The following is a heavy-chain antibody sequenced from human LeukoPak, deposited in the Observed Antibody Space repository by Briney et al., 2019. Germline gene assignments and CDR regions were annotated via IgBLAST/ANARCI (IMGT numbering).Heavy chain of an antibody. CDR1: GFTFFSAW. Sequence: GGSLRLSCAASGFTFFSAWMSWVRQAPAKGLEWVGRIKSKIDGETKDYAAPVKGRFTISRDDSRNMLFLQMNSLKTEDTALYYCAADIVGTSGTTWDYWGRGALVTVSS. CDR3: AADIVGTSGTTWDY. J-gene: IGHJ4*02. V-gene: IGHV3-15*01. CDR2: IKSKIDGETK. D-gene: IGHD1-1*01.